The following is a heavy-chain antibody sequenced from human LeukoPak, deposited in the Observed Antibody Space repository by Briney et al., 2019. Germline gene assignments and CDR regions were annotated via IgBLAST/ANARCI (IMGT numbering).Heavy chain of an antibody. D-gene: IGHD6-19*01. CDR2: MSAYNGNT. J-gene: IGHJ6*02. Sequence: ASVKVSCKASGDTFTSYGISWVRQAPGQGLEWMGWMSAYNGNTNYAQKLQGRVTMTTDTSTSTAYMELRSLRPDDTAVYYCARDLTSNVAVTEYHYYAMDVWGQGTTVTVSS. V-gene: IGHV1-18*01. CDR3: ARDLTSNVAVTEYHYYAMDV. CDR1: GDTFTSYG.